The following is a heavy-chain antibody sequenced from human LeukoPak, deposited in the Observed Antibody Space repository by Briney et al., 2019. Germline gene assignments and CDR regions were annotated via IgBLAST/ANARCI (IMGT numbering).Heavy chain of an antibody. CDR2: IWYDGSSK. D-gene: IGHD2-8*01. Sequence: PGGSLRLSCAASGFTFSSYGMHWVRQAPGKGLEWVAVIWYDGSSKYYADSVKGRFTISRDNSKNMLYLEVNSLRAEDTAVYYCARGSSANGGDYWGQGTLVTVSS. V-gene: IGHV3-33*08. J-gene: IGHJ4*02. CDR3: ARGSSANGGDY. CDR1: GFTFSSYG.